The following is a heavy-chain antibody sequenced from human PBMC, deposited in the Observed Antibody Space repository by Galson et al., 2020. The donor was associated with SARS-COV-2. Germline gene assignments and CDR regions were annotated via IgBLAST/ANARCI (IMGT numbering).Heavy chain of an antibody. CDR2: FDPEDGET. Sequence: GESLKISCKVSGYTLTELSMHWVRQAPGKGLEWMGGFDPEDGETIYAQKFQGRVTMTEDTSTDTAYMELSSLRSEDTAVYYCATTSPIITMVRGTTWFDPWGQGTLVTVSS. V-gene: IGHV1-24*01. CDR1: GYTLTELS. D-gene: IGHD3-10*01. J-gene: IGHJ5*02. CDR3: ATTSPIITMVRGTTWFDP.